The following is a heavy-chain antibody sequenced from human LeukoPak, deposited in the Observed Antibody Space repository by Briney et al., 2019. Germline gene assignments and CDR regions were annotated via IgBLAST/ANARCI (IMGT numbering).Heavy chain of an antibody. CDR2: INPNSGDT. J-gene: IGHJ4*02. CDR3: ARGSYYESSHFDS. Sequence: ASVKVSCKASGYTFTGYYMHWVRQAPGQGLEWMGWINPNSGDTNYAQKFQGRVTMTRDTSISTAYMELSRLRSDDTAVYYCARGSYYESSHFDSWGQGTLVTVSS. CDR1: GYTFTGYY. D-gene: IGHD3-22*01. V-gene: IGHV1-2*02.